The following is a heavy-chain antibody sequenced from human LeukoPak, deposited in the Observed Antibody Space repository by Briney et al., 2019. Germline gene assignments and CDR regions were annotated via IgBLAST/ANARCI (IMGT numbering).Heavy chain of an antibody. CDR2: TSSDGSSK. Sequence: GRSLRLSCAASKFTFSTFAMHWVRQAPGKGLEWVALTSSDGSSKYYTDSVKGRFTISRDNSKNTLYLQMNSLRAEDTAVYYCAREGGDLRWKDRFDFWGQGTLVTVSS. CDR1: KFTFSTFA. D-gene: IGHD4-23*01. CDR3: AREGGDLRWKDRFDF. J-gene: IGHJ4*02. V-gene: IGHV3-30-3*01.